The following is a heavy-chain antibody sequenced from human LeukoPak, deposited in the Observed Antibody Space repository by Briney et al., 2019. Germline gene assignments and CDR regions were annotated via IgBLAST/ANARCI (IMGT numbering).Heavy chain of an antibody. CDR1: GFTFSNYA. V-gene: IGHV3-23*01. CDR3: AKMKGHPLPKYYMDV. Sequence: GGSLRLSCAASGFTFSNYAMTGVRQAPGKRLQWVSAITGSGGSTYYADSVRGRFTISRDNSKNTLYLEMNSLRAEDTAIYYCAKMKGHPLPKYYMDVWGQGTTVTVSS. CDR2: ITGSGGST. D-gene: IGHD1-26*01. J-gene: IGHJ6*01.